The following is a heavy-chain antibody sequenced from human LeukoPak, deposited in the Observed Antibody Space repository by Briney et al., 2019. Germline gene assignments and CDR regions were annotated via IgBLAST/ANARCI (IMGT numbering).Heavy chain of an antibody. V-gene: IGHV3-21*01. J-gene: IGHJ5*02. CDR2: ISSSIIYI. D-gene: IGHD3-10*01. Sequence: NPGGSLRLSCAASGFTFSSYSMNWVRQAPGKGLEWVSSISSSIIYIYYADSVKGRFTISRDNAKNSLYLQMNSLRAEDTAVYYCARDSVPDPYYYGSMGFDPWGQGTLVTVSS. CDR3: ARDSVPDPYYYGSMGFDP. CDR1: GFTFSSYS.